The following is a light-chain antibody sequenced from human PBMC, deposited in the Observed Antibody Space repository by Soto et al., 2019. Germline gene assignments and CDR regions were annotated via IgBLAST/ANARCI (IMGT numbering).Light chain of an antibody. CDR2: EVV. CDR3: KSYAGSNNYV. CDR1: KNDIGVYDF. Sequence: QSVLTQPPSASGSPGQSVTISCTGTKNDIGVYDFVSWYQHHPGKAPRLIIYEVVQRPSGVPDRFSGSKPGNTASLTVSGLQAADEADYLCKSYAGSNNYVFGRGAKV. J-gene: IGLJ1*01. V-gene: IGLV2-8*01.